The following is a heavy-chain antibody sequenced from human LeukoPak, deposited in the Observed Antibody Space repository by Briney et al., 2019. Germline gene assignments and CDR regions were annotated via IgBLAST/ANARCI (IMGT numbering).Heavy chain of an antibody. D-gene: IGHD3-16*01. CDR1: GFTFSSYR. Sequence: GGSLRLSCEASGFTFSSYRMNWVRQAPGKGPEWVSSITSNGGLIYYGDSVKCRFTISRDNAKNSLYLQMDSLRAEDTAVYYCAGPIWGSYVFDYWGQGTLVTVSS. J-gene: IGHJ4*02. CDR3: AGPIWGSYVFDY. V-gene: IGHV3-21*01. CDR2: ITSNGGLI.